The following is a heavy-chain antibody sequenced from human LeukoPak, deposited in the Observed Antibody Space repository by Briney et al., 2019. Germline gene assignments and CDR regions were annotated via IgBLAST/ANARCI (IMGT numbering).Heavy chain of an antibody. V-gene: IGHV4-39*02. CDR1: GDSVSSTTYF. D-gene: IGHD6-13*01. Sequence: SETLSLTCTVSGDSVSSTTYFWDWIRQPPGKGLEWIGNIYNSASTHYNPSLKSRVTISVDTSKNHLSLRLSSVTAADTAVYYCAKLYGGSSSWYFDSWGQGTLVTVSS. CDR2: IYNSAST. CDR3: AKLYGGSSSWYFDS. J-gene: IGHJ4*02.